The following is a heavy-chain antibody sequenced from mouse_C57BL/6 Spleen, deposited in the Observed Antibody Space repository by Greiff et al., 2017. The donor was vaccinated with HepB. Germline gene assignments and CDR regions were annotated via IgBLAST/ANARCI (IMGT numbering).Heavy chain of an antibody. D-gene: IGHD2-14*01. J-gene: IGHJ3*01. CDR2: IDPSDSYT. CDR3: ARKIGGARFAY. Sequence: VQLQQPGAELVKPGASVKLSCKASGYTFTSYWMQWVKQRPGQGLEWIGEIDPSDSYTNYNQKFKGKATLTVDTSSSTAYMQLSSLTSEDSAIYYCARKIGGARFAYWGQGTLVTVSA. V-gene: IGHV1-50*01. CDR1: GYTFTSYW.